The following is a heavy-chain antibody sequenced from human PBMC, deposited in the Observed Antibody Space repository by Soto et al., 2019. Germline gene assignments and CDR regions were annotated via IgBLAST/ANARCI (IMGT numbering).Heavy chain of an antibody. D-gene: IGHD3-9*01. CDR3: ATHDILTGQIDY. V-gene: IGHV3-23*01. CDR2: ITGSYT. CDR1: GFTFSNSA. Sequence: EVPLLESGGGLVQPGGSLRLSCAASGFTFSNSAMSWVRQAPGKGLEWVSTITGSYTYYADSVKGRFTISRDNSKNTLYLQMNSLRAEDTAVYYCATHDILTGQIDYWGQGTLVTVSS. J-gene: IGHJ4*02.